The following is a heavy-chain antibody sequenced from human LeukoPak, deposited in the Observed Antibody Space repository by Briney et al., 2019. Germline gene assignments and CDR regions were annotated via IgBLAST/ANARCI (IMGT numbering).Heavy chain of an antibody. CDR1: GFTFSSYW. D-gene: IGHD3-10*01. CDR2: IKQDGSEK. V-gene: IGHV3-7*01. CDR3: ARGGFGELLVFDY. Sequence: GGSLRLSCAASGFTFSSYWMSWVRQAPGKGLEWVANIKQDGSEKYYVDSVKGRFTISRDNAKNSLYLQMNSLRAEDTAVYYCARGGFGELLVFDYWGQGTLVTVSS. J-gene: IGHJ4*02.